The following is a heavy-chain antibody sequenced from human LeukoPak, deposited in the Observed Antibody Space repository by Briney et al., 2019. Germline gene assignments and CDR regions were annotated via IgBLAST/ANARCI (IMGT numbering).Heavy chain of an antibody. V-gene: IGHV1-2*02. CDR2: INPNSGGT. Sequence: ASVKVSCKASGYTFTSYDINWVRQATGQGLEWMGWINPNSGGTNYAQKFQGRVTITRDTSISTAYMELSRLRSDDTAVYYCARGSYGSGSYYNVVWFDPWGQGTLVAVSS. D-gene: IGHD3-10*01. CDR3: ARGSYGSGSYYNVVWFDP. J-gene: IGHJ5*02. CDR1: GYTFTSYD.